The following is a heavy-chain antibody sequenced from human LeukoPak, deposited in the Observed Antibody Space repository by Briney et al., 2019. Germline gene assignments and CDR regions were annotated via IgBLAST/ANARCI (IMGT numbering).Heavy chain of an antibody. CDR2: IYYSGST. V-gene: IGHV4-59*12. Sequence: SETLSLTCAVSGGSISSYYWSWIRQPPGKRLEWIGYIYYSGSTNYNPSLKSRVTISADTSKNQFSLKLSSVTAADTAVYYCAKNGQSGFSFDPWGQGTLVTVSS. J-gene: IGHJ5*02. CDR3: AKNGQSGFSFDP. CDR1: GGSISSYY. D-gene: IGHD2-8*01.